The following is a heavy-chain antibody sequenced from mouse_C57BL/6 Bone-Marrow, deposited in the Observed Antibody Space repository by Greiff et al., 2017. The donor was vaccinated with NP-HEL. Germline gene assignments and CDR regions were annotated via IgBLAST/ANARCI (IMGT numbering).Heavy chain of an antibody. CDR2: IDPSDSYT. V-gene: IGHV1-59*01. J-gene: IGHJ3*01. Sequence: QVQLKQPGAELVRPGTSVKLSCKASGYTFTSYWMHWVKQRPGQGLEWIGVIDPSDSYTNYNQKFKGKATLTVDTSSSTAYMQLSSLTSEDSAVYYWASVATMVKWFDYGGQGTLVTVSA. CDR3: ASVATMVKWFDY. CDR1: GYTFTSYW. D-gene: IGHD2-2*01.